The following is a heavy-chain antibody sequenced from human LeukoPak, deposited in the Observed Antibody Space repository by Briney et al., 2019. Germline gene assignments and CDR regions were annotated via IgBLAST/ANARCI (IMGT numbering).Heavy chain of an antibody. CDR2: ISGSGGST. D-gene: IGHD3-10*01. V-gene: IGHV3-23*01. J-gene: IGHJ4*02. CDR1: GFTFSSYG. Sequence: GGSLRLSCAASGFTFSSYGMSWVRQAPGKGLEWVSAISGSGGSTYYADSVKGRFTISRDNSKNTLYLQMNSLRAEDTAVYYCAKASLRDYYYGSGSYYNEYYFDYWGQGTLVTVSS. CDR3: AKASLRDYYYGSGSYYNEYYFDY.